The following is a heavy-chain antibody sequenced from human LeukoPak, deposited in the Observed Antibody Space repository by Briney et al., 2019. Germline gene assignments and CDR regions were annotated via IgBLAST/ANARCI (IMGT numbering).Heavy chain of an antibody. CDR1: GYSFTSYW. D-gene: IGHD6-13*01. Sequence: LGESLKISCKGSGYSFTSYWIGWVRQMPGKGLEWMGIIYPGDSDTRYSSSFQGQVTISADKSISTAYLQWSSLKASDTAMYYCASLGEGSSSNFDYWGQGTLVTVSS. CDR3: ASLGEGSSSNFDY. V-gene: IGHV5-51*01. CDR2: IYPGDSDT. J-gene: IGHJ4*02.